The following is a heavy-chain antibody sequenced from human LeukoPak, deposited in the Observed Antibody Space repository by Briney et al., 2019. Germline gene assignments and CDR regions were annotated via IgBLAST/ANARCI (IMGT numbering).Heavy chain of an antibody. CDR1: GFTFSDYY. V-gene: IGHV3-15*01. CDR2: IKSKTDGGTT. J-gene: IGHJ4*02. CDR3: AKDWEYYGDFDY. D-gene: IGHD4-17*01. Sequence: PGGSLRLSCAASGFTFSDYYMSWIRQAPGKGLEWVGRIKSKTDGGTTDFAAPVKGRFTISRDDSKNTLYLQINSLRAEDTAVYYCAKDWEYYGDFDYWGQGTLVTASS.